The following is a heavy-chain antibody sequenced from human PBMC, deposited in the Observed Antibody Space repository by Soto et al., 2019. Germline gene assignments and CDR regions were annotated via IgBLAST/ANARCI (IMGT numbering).Heavy chain of an antibody. D-gene: IGHD1-26*01. CDR2: IYYLGRT. CDR1: SISTYY. CDR3: ARAPAGATDFEY. Sequence: PSDTLSLTCTVDSISTYYWNWIRQTPGKGLEWIGYIYYLGRTNYNRSLKSRVTISIDMSKNQFSLRLNSVTAADPAVYYFARAPAGATDFEYWGKGLPVTV. V-gene: IGHV4-59*01. J-gene: IGHJ4*02.